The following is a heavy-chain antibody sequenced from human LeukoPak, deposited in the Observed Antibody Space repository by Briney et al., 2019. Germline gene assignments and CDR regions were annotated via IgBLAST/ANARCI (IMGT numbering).Heavy chain of an antibody. CDR2: ISKSGVTI. J-gene: IGHJ4*02. CDR3: ASATAALGY. CDR1: GFTFSSYA. D-gene: IGHD6-13*01. Sequence: GGSLRLSCAASGFTFSSYAMNWVRQAPGKGLEWVAYISKSGVTIYHADSVKGRFTISRDNAKNSLYLQMDSLRAEDTDVYYCASATAALGYWGQGTLVTVSS. V-gene: IGHV3-48*03.